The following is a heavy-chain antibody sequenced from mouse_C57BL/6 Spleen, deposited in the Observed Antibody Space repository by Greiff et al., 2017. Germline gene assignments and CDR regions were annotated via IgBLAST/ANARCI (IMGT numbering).Heavy chain of an antibody. J-gene: IGHJ3*01. CDR2: ISNGGGST. D-gene: IGHD4-1*01. CDR1: GFTFSDYY. CDR3: ARHWDVAY. V-gene: IGHV5-12*01. Sequence: EVMLVESGGGLVQPGGSLKLSCAASGFTFSDYYMYWVRQTPEKRLEWVAYISNGGGSTYYPDTVKGRFTISRDNAKNTLYLQMSRLKSEDTAMYYCARHWDVAYWGQGTLVTVSA.